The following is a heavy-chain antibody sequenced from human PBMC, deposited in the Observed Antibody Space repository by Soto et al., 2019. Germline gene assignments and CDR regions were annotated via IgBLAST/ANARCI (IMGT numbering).Heavy chain of an antibody. CDR1: GFTFSTTW. V-gene: IGHV3-15*01. CDR3: TTRFCGGNGCYSDDYFDY. D-gene: IGHD2-15*01. Sequence: GGSLRLCCAASGFTFSTTWMSWVRQAPGKGLEWVGRIKSNNEGGTADYAAPVKGRFTVSRDDSKTTLFLQMNSLGAEDTAVYYCTTRFCGGNGCYSDDYFDYWGQGTLVTVSS. CDR2: IKSNNEGGTA. J-gene: IGHJ4*02.